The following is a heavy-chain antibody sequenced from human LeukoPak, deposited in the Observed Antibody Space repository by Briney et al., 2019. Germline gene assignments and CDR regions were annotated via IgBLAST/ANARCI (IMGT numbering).Heavy chain of an antibody. J-gene: IGHJ3*02. V-gene: IGHV3-33*01. CDR2: IWYDGSNK. D-gene: IGHD6-13*01. CDR1: GFTFSSYG. CDR3: ARDSFLYSSSWFVFWGAFDI. Sequence: GGSLRLSCAASGFTFSSYGMHWVRQDPGKGLEWVAVIWYDGSNKYYADSVKGRFTISRDNSKNALYLQMNSLRAEDTAVYYCARDSFLYSSSWFVFWGAFDIWGQGTMVTVSS.